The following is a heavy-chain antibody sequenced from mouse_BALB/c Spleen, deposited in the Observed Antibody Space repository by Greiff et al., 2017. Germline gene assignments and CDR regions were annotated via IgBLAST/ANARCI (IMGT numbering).Heavy chain of an antibody. CDR3: ARHYGSSYPLDY. CDR1: GFNIKDTY. J-gene: IGHJ2*01. Sequence: EVKLQESGAELVKPGASVKLSCTASGFNIKDTYMHWVKQRPEQGLEWIGRIDPANGNTKYDPKFQGKATITADTSSNTAYLQLSSLTSEDTAVYYCARHYGSSYPLDYWGQGTTLTVSS. D-gene: IGHD1-1*01. V-gene: IGHV14-3*02. CDR2: IDPANGNT.